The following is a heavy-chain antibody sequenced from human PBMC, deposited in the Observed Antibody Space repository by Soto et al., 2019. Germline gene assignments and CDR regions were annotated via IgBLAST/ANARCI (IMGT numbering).Heavy chain of an antibody. CDR3: ARDLSNSYSGSCYEYYYGMDV. CDR2: ISYDGSNK. CDR1: GFTFSSYA. D-gene: IGHD1-26*01. V-gene: IGHV3-30*04. Sequence: GGSLRLSCAASGFTFSSYAMHWVRQAPGKGLEWVAVISYDGSNKYYADSVKGRFTISRDNSKNTLYLQMNSLRAEDTAVYYCARDLSNSYSGSCYEYYYGMDVWGQGTTVTVSS. J-gene: IGHJ6*02.